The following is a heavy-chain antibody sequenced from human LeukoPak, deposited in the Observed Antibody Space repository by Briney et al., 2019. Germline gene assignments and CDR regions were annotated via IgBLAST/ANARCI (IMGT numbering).Heavy chain of an antibody. Sequence: SETLSLTCTVSGGSISSSSYYWGWIRQPPGKGLEWIGSIYYSGSTYYNPSLKSRVTISVDTSKNQFSLKLSSVTAADTAVYYCARSLDRYAHFCGGDCYLNSLLDYWGQGTLVTVSS. V-gene: IGHV4-39*01. CDR1: GGSISSSSYY. CDR2: IYYSGST. CDR3: ARSLDRYAHFCGGDCYLNSLLDY. D-gene: IGHD2-21*02. J-gene: IGHJ4*02.